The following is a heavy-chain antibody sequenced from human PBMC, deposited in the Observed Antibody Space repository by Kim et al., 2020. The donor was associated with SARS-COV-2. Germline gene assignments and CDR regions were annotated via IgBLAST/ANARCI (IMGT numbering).Heavy chain of an antibody. J-gene: IGHJ4*02. Sequence: NPSLKSRVTISVDTSKNQFSLRLSSVTAADTAVYYCARGEYSGSYPYFDYWGQGTLVAVSS. CDR3: ARGEYSGSYPYFDY. D-gene: IGHD1-26*01. V-gene: IGHV4-59*09.